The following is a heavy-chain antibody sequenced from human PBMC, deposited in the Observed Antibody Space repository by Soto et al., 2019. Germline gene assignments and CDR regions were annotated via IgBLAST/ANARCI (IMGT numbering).Heavy chain of an antibody. Sequence: QVQLVQSGAEVKKPGASVKVSCKASGYTFTSYAMHWVRQAPGQRLEWMGWINAGNGNTKYSQKFQGRVTITRDTSASTAYMELSSLRSEDTAVYYCARGAYYVFWSGYSNWFDPWGQGTLVTVSS. D-gene: IGHD3-3*01. CDR3: ARGAYYVFWSGYSNWFDP. J-gene: IGHJ5*02. CDR1: GYTFTSYA. V-gene: IGHV1-3*01. CDR2: INAGNGNT.